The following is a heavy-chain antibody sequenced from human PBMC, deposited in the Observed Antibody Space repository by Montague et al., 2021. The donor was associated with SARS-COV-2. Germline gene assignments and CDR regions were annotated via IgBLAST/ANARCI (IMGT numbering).Heavy chain of an antibody. J-gene: IGHJ4*02. CDR2: LSHDGTHK. Sequence: SLRLSCAASGFALGLYTLHWVRRAPGKGLEWLAVLSHDGTHKYVADSVKGRFTISRDNSKNTLYLQMNGLRVDDTAVYFCTRTGYGFYLGSAYDSWGRGTLVTVAS. CDR1: GFALGLYT. V-gene: IGHV3-30*04. D-gene: IGHD7-27*01. CDR3: TRTGYGFYLGSAYDS.